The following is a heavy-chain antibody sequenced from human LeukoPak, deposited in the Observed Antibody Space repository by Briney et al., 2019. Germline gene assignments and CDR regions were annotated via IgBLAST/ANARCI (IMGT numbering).Heavy chain of an antibody. CDR1: GYSISSGYY. J-gene: IGHJ3*02. V-gene: IGHV4-38-2*01. D-gene: IGHD3-3*01. CDR2: IYHSGST. Sequence: PSETLSLTCAVSGYSISSGYYWGWTRQPPGKGLEWIGSIYHSGSTYYNPSLKSRVTISVDTSKNQFSLKLSSVTAADTAVYYCARTTSYDFWSGYSSERAFDIWGQGTMVTVSS. CDR3: ARTTSYDFWSGYSSERAFDI.